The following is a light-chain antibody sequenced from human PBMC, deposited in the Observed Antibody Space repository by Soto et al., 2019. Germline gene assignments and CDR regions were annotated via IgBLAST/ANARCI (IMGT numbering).Light chain of an antibody. J-gene: IGKJ1*01. CDR3: QQKNSPTWT. CDR1: QSISSC. V-gene: IGKV1-5*03. CDR2: EAS. Sequence: DIEMTQSPSTLSASVGDRVTITCRASQSISSCLAWFPQKPGKAPKLLIYEASSFESGVASRFSRSVSGAAFTLTISSLQPDDFATYYCQQKNSPTWTLGQRTNVEIK.